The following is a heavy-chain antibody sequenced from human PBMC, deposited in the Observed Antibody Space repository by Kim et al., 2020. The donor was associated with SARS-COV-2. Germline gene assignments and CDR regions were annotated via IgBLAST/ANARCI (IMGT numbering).Heavy chain of an antibody. CDR1: GFTFDDYA. Sequence: GGSLRLSCAASGFTFDDYAMHWVRQAPGKGLEWVSGISWNSGSIGYADSVKGRFTISRDNAKNSLYLQMNSLRAEDTALYYCAKVLHSQYQLLDGMDVWGQGTTVTVSS. V-gene: IGHV3-9*01. CDR2: ISWNSGSI. CDR3: AKVLHSQYQLLDGMDV. D-gene: IGHD2-2*01. J-gene: IGHJ6*02.